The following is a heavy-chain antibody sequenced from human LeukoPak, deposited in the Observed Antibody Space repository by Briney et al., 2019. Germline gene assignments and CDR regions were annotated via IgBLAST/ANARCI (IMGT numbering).Heavy chain of an antibody. Sequence: GRSLRLSCAASAFTVSSNYMSWVRHAPGKGLEWVSVIYSGGSTYYADSVKGRFTISRDNSKNTLYLQMNSLRAEDTAVYYCARNGYYYDSSGPYYFDYWGQGTLVTVSS. CDR2: IYSGGST. D-gene: IGHD3-22*01. J-gene: IGHJ4*02. CDR1: AFTVSSNY. CDR3: ARNGYYYDSSGPYYFDY. V-gene: IGHV3-53*01.